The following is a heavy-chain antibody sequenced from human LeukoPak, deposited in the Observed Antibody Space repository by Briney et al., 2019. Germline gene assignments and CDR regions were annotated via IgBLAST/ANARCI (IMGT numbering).Heavy chain of an antibody. J-gene: IGHJ6*03. CDR1: GGSFSASY. V-gene: IGHV4-34*01. CDR3: ARGPTAVRGVIRFYYYMDV. Sequence: SETLSLSCAVYGGSFSASYWSWIRQSPGRGLERIGEINHSGSTNYNPSLKSRVSISIDTSTKQFSLKLTSVTAADTAIYYCARGPTAVRGVIRFYYYMDVWGKGTTVTVSS. CDR2: INHSGST. D-gene: IGHD3-10*02.